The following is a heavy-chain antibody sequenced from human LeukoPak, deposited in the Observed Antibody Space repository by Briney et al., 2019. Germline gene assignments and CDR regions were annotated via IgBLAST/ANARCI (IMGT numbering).Heavy chain of an antibody. J-gene: IGHJ4*02. D-gene: IGHD5-24*01. CDR2: ISGGSGYI. CDR3: ARATRNGYDY. CDR1: GFTFSSYS. Sequence: GGSLRLSCAASGFTFSSYSMNWVRQAPGKGLEWVSYISGGSGYIYYADSAKGRFTMSRDDARNSLYLQMNSLRADDTAVYYCARATRNGYDYWGQGTRSPSPQ. V-gene: IGHV3-21*01.